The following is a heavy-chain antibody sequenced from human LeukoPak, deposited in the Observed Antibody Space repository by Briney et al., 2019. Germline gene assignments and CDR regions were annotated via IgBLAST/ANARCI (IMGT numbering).Heavy chain of an antibody. J-gene: IGHJ3*02. CDR2: INPSGGST. CDR1: GYTFTGYY. V-gene: IGHV1-46*01. D-gene: IGHD2-8*01. CDR3: ARINCTNGVCYDAFDI. Sequence: ASVKVSCKASGYTFTGYYMHWVRQAPGQGLEWMGIINPSGGSTSYAQKFQGRVTMTRDMSTSTVYMELSSLRSEDTAVYYCARINCTNGVCYDAFDIWGQGTMVTVSS.